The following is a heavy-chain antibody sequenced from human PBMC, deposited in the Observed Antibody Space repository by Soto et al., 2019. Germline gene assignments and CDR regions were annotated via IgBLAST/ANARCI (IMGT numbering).Heavy chain of an antibody. J-gene: IGHJ3*02. CDR1: GFSLSNARMG. D-gene: IGHD3-9*01. Sequence: QVTLKESGPVLVKPTETLTLTCTVSGFSLSNARMGVSWISQRPGNALECLAHIFSNDEISYSTSLKSSLTISNDASKSQVVLTMTNMDPVDTATYYCALRDILTGYTSGAFDICVHETMVTVSS. CDR2: IFSNDEI. V-gene: IGHV2-26*01. CDR3: ALRDILTGYTSGAFDI.